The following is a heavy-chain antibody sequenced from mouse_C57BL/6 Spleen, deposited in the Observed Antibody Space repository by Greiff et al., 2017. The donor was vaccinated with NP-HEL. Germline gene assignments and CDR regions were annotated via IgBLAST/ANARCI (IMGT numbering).Heavy chain of an antibody. CDR2: IYPGDGDT. CDR3: ARSELGLFDY. CDR1: GYAFSSYW. V-gene: IGHV1-80*01. D-gene: IGHD4-1*01. Sequence: QVQLKESGAELVKPGASVKISCKASGYAFSSYWMNWVKQRPGKGLEWIGQIYPGDGDTNYNGKFKGKATLTADKSSSTAYMQLSSLTSEDSAVYFCARSELGLFDYWGQGTTLTVSS. J-gene: IGHJ2*01.